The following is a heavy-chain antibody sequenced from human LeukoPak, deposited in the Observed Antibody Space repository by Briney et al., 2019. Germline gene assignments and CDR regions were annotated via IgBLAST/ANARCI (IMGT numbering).Heavy chain of an antibody. CDR3: ARDLDYSTGFDY. CDR2: ISSTGTYI. CDR1: GFTFSSSTFGSYT. Sequence: KTGGSLRLSCATSGFTFSSSTFGSYTMNWVRQAPGKGLEWVSSISSTGTYIYYTDSVKGRFTIPRDIANSLLYLQMNSLRADDTAVYYCARDLDYSTGFDYWGQGTLVTVSS. J-gene: IGHJ4*02. D-gene: IGHD4-11*01. V-gene: IGHV3-21*01.